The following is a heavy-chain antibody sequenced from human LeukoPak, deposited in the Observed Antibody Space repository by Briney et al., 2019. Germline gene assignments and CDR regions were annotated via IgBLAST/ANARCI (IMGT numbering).Heavy chain of an antibody. CDR2: IIPMIGTA. CDR1: GGIFSNHA. J-gene: IGHJ3*02. V-gene: IGHV1-69*04. CDR3: AKGTTVGKEALDI. Sequence: SVKVSCKASGGIFSNHAVTWVRQAPGQGLQWMGRIIPMIGTAKYAQKFQGRVTFTADTSTNTAYMELSSLTSEDTALYFCAKGTTVGKEALDIWGQGSLVTVSS. D-gene: IGHD4-11*01.